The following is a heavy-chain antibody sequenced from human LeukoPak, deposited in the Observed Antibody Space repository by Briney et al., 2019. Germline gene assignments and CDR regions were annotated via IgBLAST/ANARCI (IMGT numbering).Heavy chain of an antibody. J-gene: IGHJ3*02. CDR1: GYTFTRYY. CDR2: INPSGGTT. Sequence: GASVKVSCKASGYTFTRYYMYWVRQAPGQGLEWMGIINPSGGTTNYAQKFQGRVTMTRDTSTSTVYMELSSLRSEDTAVYYCARERSSAYNDAFDIWGQGTMVTVSS. D-gene: IGHD3-22*01. CDR3: ARERSSAYNDAFDI. V-gene: IGHV1-46*01.